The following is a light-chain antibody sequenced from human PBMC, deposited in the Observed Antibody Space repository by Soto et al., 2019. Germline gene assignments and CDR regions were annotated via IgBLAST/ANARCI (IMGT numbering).Light chain of an antibody. V-gene: IGKV3-20*01. CDR3: QCGT. Sequence: EIVLTQSPGTLSLSPGERATLSCRASQSVSSSYLAWYQQKPGQAPRLLIYGASSRATGIPDRFSGSGSGTDFTLTISRLEPEDFAVYYCQCGTFGQRTKVEIK. CDR1: QSVSSSY. J-gene: IGKJ1*01. CDR2: GAS.